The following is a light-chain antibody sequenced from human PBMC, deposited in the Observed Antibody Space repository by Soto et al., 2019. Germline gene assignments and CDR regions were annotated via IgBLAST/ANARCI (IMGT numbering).Light chain of an antibody. CDR3: SSYTSSSTRV. CDR2: DVS. J-gene: IGLJ2*01. Sequence: QSVLTQPTSVSGSPGQSITISCTGTSSDVGGYNYVSWYRQHPGKAPELMIYDVSNRPSGVSNRFSGSKSGNTASLTISGLQAEDEGNYYCSSYTSSSTRVFGGGTKLTVL. CDR1: SSDVGGYNY. V-gene: IGLV2-14*01.